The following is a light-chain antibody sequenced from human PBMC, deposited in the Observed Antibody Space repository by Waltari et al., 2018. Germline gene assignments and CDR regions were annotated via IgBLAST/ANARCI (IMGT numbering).Light chain of an antibody. Sequence: QAGLTQPPSVSKGLRQTATLTCTGNRNNVGNQGAAWPQQHQGHPPKLLSYRNTNRPSGISERFSASRSGNTASLTITGLQPEDEADYYCSAWDSSLSAPYVFGTGTKVTVL. CDR2: RNT. CDR3: SAWDSSLSAPYV. CDR1: RNNVGNQG. J-gene: IGLJ1*01. V-gene: IGLV10-54*04.